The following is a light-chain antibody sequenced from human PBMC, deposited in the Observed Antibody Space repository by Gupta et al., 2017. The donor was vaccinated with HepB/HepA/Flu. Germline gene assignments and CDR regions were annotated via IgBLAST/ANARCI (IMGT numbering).Light chain of an antibody. CDR1: SSDVGGYNL. CDR2: EVI. Sequence: QSALTQPASVSGSPGESITISCTGTSSDVGGYNLVSWYQQHPGKVPRLMIYEVIKRPSVVSNRFSGSKSGNTASLTIAGLQAEDEADYYCCSFAGSNTYVVIGGGTKVTVL. CDR3: CSFAGSNTYVV. V-gene: IGLV2-23*02. J-gene: IGLJ2*01.